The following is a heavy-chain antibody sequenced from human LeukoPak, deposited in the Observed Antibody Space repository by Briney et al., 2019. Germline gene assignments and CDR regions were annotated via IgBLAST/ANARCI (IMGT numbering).Heavy chain of an antibody. CDR1: GFTFSGYD. V-gene: IGHV3-13*04. Sequence: GRSLRLSCAASGFTFSGYDFHWVRQATGRGLEWVSAIGTVGDTHYLDSVKGRFTISRENAKNSLYLQMNSLRAGDTAVYYCARETGDVLLGAFDIWGQGTMVTVSS. CDR3: ARETGDVLLGAFDI. CDR2: IGTVGDT. J-gene: IGHJ3*02. D-gene: IGHD3-10*01.